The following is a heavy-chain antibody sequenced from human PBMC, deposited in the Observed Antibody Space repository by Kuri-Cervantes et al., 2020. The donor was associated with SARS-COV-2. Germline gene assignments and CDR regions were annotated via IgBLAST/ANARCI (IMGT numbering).Heavy chain of an antibody. CDR2: ISYDGSNK. D-gene: IGHD4-17*01. Sequence: GESLKISCAASGFTFSSYAMHWVRQAPGKGLEWVAVISYDGSNKYHADSVKGRFTISRDNSKNTLYLQMNSLRAEDTAVYHCAREGSDYGDPFDYWGQGTLVTVSS. J-gene: IGHJ4*02. CDR1: GFTFSSYA. CDR3: AREGSDYGDPFDY. V-gene: IGHV3-30*04.